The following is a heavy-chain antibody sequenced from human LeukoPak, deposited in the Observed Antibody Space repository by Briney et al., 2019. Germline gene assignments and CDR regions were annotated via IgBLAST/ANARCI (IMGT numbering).Heavy chain of an antibody. CDR1: GFTFSSYA. Sequence: GRSLRLSCAASGFTFSSYAMHWVRQAPGKGLEWVAVISYDGSNKYYADSVKGRFTISRDNSKNTLYLQMNSLRAEDTAVYYCAREGYYYDSSGYYYEGYFDYWGQGTLVTVSS. D-gene: IGHD3-22*01. CDR2: ISYDGSNK. V-gene: IGHV3-30-3*01. J-gene: IGHJ4*02. CDR3: AREGYYYDSSGYYYEGYFDY.